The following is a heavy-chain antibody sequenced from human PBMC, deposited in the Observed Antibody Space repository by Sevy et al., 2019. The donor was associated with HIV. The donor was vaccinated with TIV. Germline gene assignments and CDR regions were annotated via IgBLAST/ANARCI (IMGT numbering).Heavy chain of an antibody. CDR3: ARVIGGIVVVPAAIARGWFDP. D-gene: IGHD2-2*02. CDR1: GGSISSYY. CDR2: IYYSGST. J-gene: IGHJ5*02. V-gene: IGHV4-59*01. Sequence: SETLSLTSTVSGGSISSYYWSWIRQPPGKGLEWIGYIYYSGSTNYNPSLKSRVTISVDTSKNQFSLKLSSVTAADTAVYYCARVIGGIVVVPAAIARGWFDPWGQGTLVTVSS.